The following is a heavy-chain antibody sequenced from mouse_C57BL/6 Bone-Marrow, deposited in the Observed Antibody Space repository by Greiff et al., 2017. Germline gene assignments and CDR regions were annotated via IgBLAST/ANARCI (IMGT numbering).Heavy chain of an antibody. CDR1: GFTFSDYG. Sequence: EVQLVESGGGLVKPGWSLKLSCAASGFTFSDYGMHWVRQAPMKGLEWVAYISSCNSTIHYADTVKGRFTFSRDNSTNTLFLQMSSLRSEDTAVYYCATFMGRGYGFDYWGQGTMLTVSA. CDR3: ATFMGRGYGFDY. J-gene: IGHJ2*01. CDR2: ISSCNSTI. V-gene: IGHV5-17*01. D-gene: IGHD2-14*01.